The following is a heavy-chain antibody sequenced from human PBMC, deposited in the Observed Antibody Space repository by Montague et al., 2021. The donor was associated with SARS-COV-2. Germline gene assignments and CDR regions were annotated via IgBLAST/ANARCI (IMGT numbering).Heavy chain of an antibody. CDR2: IDWDGAK. D-gene: IGHD1-26*01. CDR1: GFSLSTTGMC. V-gene: IGHV2-70*13. CDR3: ARVGFGHYDAVDV. J-gene: IGHJ6*02. Sequence: PALVQPTQTLTLTCSFSGFSLSTTGMCISWIRQPPGKALEWLALIDWDGAKYYSTSLKTRLTISKDTSKDQVVLTMTKMDPVDTATYYCARVGFGHYDAVDVWGQGTTVTVSS.